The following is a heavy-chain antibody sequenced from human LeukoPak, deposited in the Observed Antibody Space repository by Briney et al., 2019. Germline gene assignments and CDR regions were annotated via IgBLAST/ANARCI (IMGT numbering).Heavy chain of an antibody. CDR3: ARDQGCDFWSGYLY. D-gene: IGHD3-3*01. J-gene: IGHJ4*02. Sequence: GGSLRLSCAVSGFTVSNYWMHWVRQAPGKGLVWVSRLKSDGSSPGYADSVKGRFTVSRDNAKNTLYLQMNSLTVEDTAVYYCARDQGCDFWSGYLYWGQGTLVTVSS. CDR1: GFTVSNYW. CDR2: LKSDGSSP. V-gene: IGHV3-74*01.